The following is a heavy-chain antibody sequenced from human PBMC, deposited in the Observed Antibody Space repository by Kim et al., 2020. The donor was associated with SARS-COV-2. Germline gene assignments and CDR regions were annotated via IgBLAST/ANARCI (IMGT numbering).Heavy chain of an antibody. CDR3: AREDSSEDLKFNYCFDF. Sequence: GGSLRLSCAASGFTFSSHVVTWVRQVPGKGLEWVSSISTTGRETYYADSVKGRFTISRDNSKNRMYLQMNSLRAEDTAVYYCAREDSSEDLKFNYCFDFWGQGTLVTVSS. J-gene: IGHJ4*02. CDR1: GFTFSSHV. CDR2: ISTTGRET. V-gene: IGHV3-23*01. D-gene: IGHD2-15*01.